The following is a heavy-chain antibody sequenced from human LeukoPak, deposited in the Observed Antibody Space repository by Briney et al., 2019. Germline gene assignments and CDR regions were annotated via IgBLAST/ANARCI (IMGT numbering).Heavy chain of an antibody. CDR2: IIPIFGIA. D-gene: IGHD5-12*01. Sequence: GASVNVSCKASGGTFSSYAISWVRQAPGQGLEWMGRIIPIFGIANYAQKFQGRVTITADKSTSTAYMELSSLRSEDTAVYYCARRYSRYDSYYGIDDWGQGTTVTVSS. J-gene: IGHJ6*02. CDR3: ARRYSRYDSYYGIDD. CDR1: GGTFSSYA. V-gene: IGHV1-69*04.